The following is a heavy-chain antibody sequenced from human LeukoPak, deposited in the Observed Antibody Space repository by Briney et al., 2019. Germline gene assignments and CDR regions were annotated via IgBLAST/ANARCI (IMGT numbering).Heavy chain of an antibody. Sequence: PSETLSLTCTVSGGSISSGNYYWSWLRQPAGKGLEWIGRIYISGSTNYNPSLKSRVTISVDRSKNQFSLKLSSVTAADTAVYYCARIYCGGDCRGYYYHYYMDVWGKGTTVTVSS. CDR3: ARIYCGGDCRGYYYHYYMDV. CDR2: IYISGST. CDR1: GGSISSGNYY. V-gene: IGHV4-61*02. J-gene: IGHJ6*03. D-gene: IGHD2-21*02.